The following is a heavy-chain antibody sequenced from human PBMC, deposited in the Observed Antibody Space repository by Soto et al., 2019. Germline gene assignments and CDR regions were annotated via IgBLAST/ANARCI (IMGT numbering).Heavy chain of an antibody. D-gene: IGHD2-21*02. CDR3: ARDLRGYCGTDCYPLDV. CDR2: MYNTGST. Sequence: SETLSLTCTVSGGSISRYYWSWIRQPPGKGLEWIGYMYNTGSTVYNPSFKSRVTISVDTSKNQFSLKLNSVTAADTAVYYCARDLRGYCGTDCYPLDVWGQGTTVTVSS. CDR1: GGSISRYY. V-gene: IGHV4-59*01. J-gene: IGHJ6*02.